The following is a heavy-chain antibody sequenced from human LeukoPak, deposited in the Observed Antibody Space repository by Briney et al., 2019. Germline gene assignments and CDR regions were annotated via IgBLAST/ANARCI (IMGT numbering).Heavy chain of an antibody. V-gene: IGHV3-23*01. J-gene: IGHJ4*02. CDR1: GFTFSNYG. CDR3: ARDRLEAVADDDYFDY. CDR2: ISGSGANT. D-gene: IGHD6-19*01. Sequence: GGSLRLSCAASGFTFSNYGMSWVRQAPGKGLEWVSVISGSGANTYYADSVKGRFTISRDNSKNTVYLQMNSLRAEDTAVYYCARDRLEAVADDDYFDYWGQGTLVTVSS.